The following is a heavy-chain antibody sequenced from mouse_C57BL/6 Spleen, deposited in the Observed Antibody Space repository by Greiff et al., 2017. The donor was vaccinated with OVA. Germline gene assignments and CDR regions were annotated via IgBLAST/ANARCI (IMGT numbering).Heavy chain of an antibody. CDR3: ARNYGSSYGAMDY. J-gene: IGHJ4*01. CDR2: IYPGSGST. V-gene: IGHV1-55*01. CDR1: GYTFTSYW. Sequence: QVQLQQPGAELVKPGASVKMSCKASGYTFTSYWITWVQQRPGPGLEWIGDIYPGSGSTDYNEMFKSKATLTDDTAASTAYMQLISLTAEDSAVYYCARNYGSSYGAMDYWGQGTSVTVSS. D-gene: IGHD1-1*01.